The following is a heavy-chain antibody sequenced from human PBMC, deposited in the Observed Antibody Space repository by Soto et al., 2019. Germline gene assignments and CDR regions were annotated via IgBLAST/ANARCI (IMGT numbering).Heavy chain of an antibody. CDR2: IYSGGST. J-gene: IGHJ6*04. CDR3: ARDLGV. Sequence: VQLVESGGDLVQPGGSLRLSCAASGITVNNNYMSWVRQAPGKGLEWVSVIYSGGSTGYADSVKGRFTISRDNPKNTVYLQMNGLRAEDTAVYYCARDLGVWGRGTTVTVSS. V-gene: IGHV3-66*01. CDR1: GITVNNNY.